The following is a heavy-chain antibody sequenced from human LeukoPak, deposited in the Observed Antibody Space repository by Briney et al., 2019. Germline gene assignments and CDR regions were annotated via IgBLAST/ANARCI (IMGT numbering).Heavy chain of an antibody. Sequence: SETLSLTCTVSGGSISSGDYYWGWIRQPPGKGLGWIGYIYYSGSTYYNPSLKSRVTISVDTSKNQSSLKLSSVTAADTAVYYCAREIGSTPARDYWGQGTLVTVSS. V-gene: IGHV4-30-4*01. CDR2: IYYSGST. CDR3: AREIGSTPARDY. CDR1: GGSISSGDYY. D-gene: IGHD2-2*01. J-gene: IGHJ4*02.